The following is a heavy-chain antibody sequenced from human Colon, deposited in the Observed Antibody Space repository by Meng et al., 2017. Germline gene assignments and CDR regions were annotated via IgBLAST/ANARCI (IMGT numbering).Heavy chain of an antibody. J-gene: IGHJ4*02. CDR1: GDSVSSKTAV. V-gene: IGHV6-1*01. CDR3: TRGLEFYRFEY. Sequence: QLQQSGPGLGKPSQTLSLTCAISGDSVSSKTAVWNWIRQFPSRGLEWLGRTYYRAKWNHDYAESLRGRITINPDTSNNQISLQLNSVTPEDTAVYYCTRGLEFYRFEYWGQGTLVTVSS. CDR2: TYYRAKWNH. D-gene: IGHD3-16*02.